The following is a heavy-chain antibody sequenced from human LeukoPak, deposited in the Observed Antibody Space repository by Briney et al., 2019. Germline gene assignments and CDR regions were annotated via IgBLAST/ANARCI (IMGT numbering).Heavy chain of an antibody. CDR1: GGSFSGYY. V-gene: IGHV4-34*01. J-gene: IGHJ4*02. CDR3: ARTNGYSGYDYVVFADY. D-gene: IGHD5-12*01. Sequence: SETLSLTCAVYGGSFSGYYWSWLRQPPGKGLEWIGEINHSGSTNYNPSLKSRATISVDTYKNQFSLKLSSVTAADTAVYYCARTNGYSGYDYVVFADYWGQRTLVTVSS. CDR2: INHSGST.